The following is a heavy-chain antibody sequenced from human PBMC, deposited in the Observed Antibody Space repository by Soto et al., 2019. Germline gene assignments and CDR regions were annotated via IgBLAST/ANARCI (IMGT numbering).Heavy chain of an antibody. V-gene: IGHV1-3*01. CDR3: ARGKWITSDWGPTRENYYEMDV. Sequence: AASVKVSCKASGYTFTSYAMHWVRQAPGQRLEWMGWINAGNGNTKYSQKFQGRVTITRDTSASTAYMELSSLSSEDTAVYYCARGKWITSDWGPTRENYYEMDVWGQGTTVTVSS. D-gene: IGHD7-27*01. CDR2: INAGNGNT. J-gene: IGHJ6*02. CDR1: GYTFTSYA.